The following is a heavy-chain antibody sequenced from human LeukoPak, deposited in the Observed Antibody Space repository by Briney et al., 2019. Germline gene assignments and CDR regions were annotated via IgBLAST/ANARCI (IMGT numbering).Heavy chain of an antibody. CDR1: GGSVSSGSYY. V-gene: IGHV4-61*01. Sequence: PSETLSLTCTVSGGSVSSGSYYWSWIRQPPGKGLEWIGYIYYSGSTNYNPSLKSRVTISVGTSKNQFSLKLSSVTAADTAVYYCARDFIAVAGTGYYYGMDVWGQGTTVTVSS. J-gene: IGHJ6*02. D-gene: IGHD6-19*01. CDR2: IYYSGST. CDR3: ARDFIAVAGTGYYYGMDV.